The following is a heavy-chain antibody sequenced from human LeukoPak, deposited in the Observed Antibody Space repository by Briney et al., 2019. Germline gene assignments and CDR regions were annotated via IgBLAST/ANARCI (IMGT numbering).Heavy chain of an antibody. CDR1: GGTFSSYA. Sequence: ASVKVSCKASGGTFSSYAISWVRQAPGQGLEWMGGIIPILGIANYAQKFQGRVTITADKSTSTAYMELSSLRSEDTAVYYCAGARPYDARFDIWGQGTMVTVSS. V-gene: IGHV1-69*04. CDR3: AGARPYDARFDI. J-gene: IGHJ3*02. CDR2: IIPILGIA. D-gene: IGHD3-22*01.